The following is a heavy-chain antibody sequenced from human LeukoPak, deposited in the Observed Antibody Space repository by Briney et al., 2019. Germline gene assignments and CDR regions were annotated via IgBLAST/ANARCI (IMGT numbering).Heavy chain of an antibody. Sequence: KVSCKASGGTFSSYAISWVRQAPGQGLEWMGIIYPGDSDTRYSPSFQGQVTISADKSISTAYLQWSSLKASDTAMYYCARLVGSGYSVDYWGQGTLVTVSS. J-gene: IGHJ4*02. D-gene: IGHD3-22*01. CDR2: IYPGDSDT. CDR1: GGTFSSYA. V-gene: IGHV5-51*01. CDR3: ARLVGSGYSVDY.